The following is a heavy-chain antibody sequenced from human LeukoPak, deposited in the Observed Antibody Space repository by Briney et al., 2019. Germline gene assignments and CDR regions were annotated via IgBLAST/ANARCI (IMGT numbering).Heavy chain of an antibody. CDR2: IIPIFGTA. V-gene: IGHV1-69*05. J-gene: IGHJ4*02. Sequence: SVKVSCKASGGTFSSYAISWVRQAPGQGLEWMGGIIPIFGTANYAQKLQGRVTMTTDTSTSTAYMELRSLRSDDTAVYYCARDGYGSGKGFFDYWGQGTLVTVSS. CDR1: GGTFSSYA. CDR3: ARDGYGSGKGFFDY. D-gene: IGHD3-10*01.